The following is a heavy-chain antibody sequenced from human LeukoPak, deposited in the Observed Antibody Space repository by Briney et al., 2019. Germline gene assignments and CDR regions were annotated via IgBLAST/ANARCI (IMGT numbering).Heavy chain of an antibody. V-gene: IGHV1-2*02. Sequence: ASVKVSCRTSGYSFIDYIIHWVRQAPGLGLEWMGWVRPGSGVTDYAQQLQDRITMTSDTSITTAYMELSNLISDDTAVYYCARGMGSGTYKRFDFWGQGTLVTVSS. D-gene: IGHD3-10*01. J-gene: IGHJ4*02. CDR2: VRPGSGVT. CDR3: ARGMGSGTYKRFDF. CDR1: GYSFIDYI.